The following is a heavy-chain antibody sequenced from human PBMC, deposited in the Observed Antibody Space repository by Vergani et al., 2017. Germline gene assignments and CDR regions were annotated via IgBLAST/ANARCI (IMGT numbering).Heavy chain of an antibody. V-gene: IGHV3-9*01. CDR1: GFTFDDYA. J-gene: IGHJ4*02. D-gene: IGHD6-13*01. CDR3: AKEKLPGIAAAGIDY. Sequence: EVQLVESGGGLVQPGRSLRLSCAASGFTFDDYAMHWVRQAPGKGLEWVSGISWNSGSIGYADSVKGRFTISRDNAKNSLHLQMNSLRAEDTALYYCAKEKLPGIAAAGIDYWGQGTLVTVSS. CDR2: ISWNSGSI.